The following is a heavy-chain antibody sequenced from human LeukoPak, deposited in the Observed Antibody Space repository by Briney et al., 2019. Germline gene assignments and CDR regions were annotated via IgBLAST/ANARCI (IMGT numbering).Heavy chain of an antibody. CDR1: GYTFTGYY. CDR2: INPNSGGT. Sequence: EASVKVSCTASGYTFTGYYMHWVRQAPGQGLEWMGWINPNSGGTNYAQKFQGRVTMTRDTSISTAYMELSRLRSDDTAVYYCARDPGTTGLGYYYYYMDVWGKGTTVTVSS. J-gene: IGHJ6*03. V-gene: IGHV1-2*02. D-gene: IGHD1-7*01. CDR3: ARDPGTTGLGYYYYYMDV.